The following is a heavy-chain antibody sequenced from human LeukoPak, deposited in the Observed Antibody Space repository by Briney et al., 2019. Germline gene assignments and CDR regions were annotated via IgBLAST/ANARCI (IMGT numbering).Heavy chain of an antibody. CDR1: GLTFSSYG. CDR2: IRYDGSNK. Sequence: GGSLRLSCAASGLTFSSYGMHWVRQAPGKGLEWVAFIRYDGSNKYYADSVKGRFTISRDNSKNTLYLQMNSPRAEDTAVYYCAKDGGYYFDYWGQGTLVTVSS. CDR3: AKDGGYYFDY. V-gene: IGHV3-30*02. J-gene: IGHJ4*02.